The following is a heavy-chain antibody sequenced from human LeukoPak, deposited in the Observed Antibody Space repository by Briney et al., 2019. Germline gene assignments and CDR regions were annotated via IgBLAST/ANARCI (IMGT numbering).Heavy chain of an antibody. V-gene: IGHV3-23*01. Sequence: GGSLRLSCAVSGVRFSNYAMTWVRQAPGKGLEWVSTISASGSNTYYADSVKGRFTISRDNSKNMLYLQINSLRAEDTAVYYCARDRNYFEALHRSYWGQGTLVTVSS. CDR3: ARDRNYFEALHRSY. CDR1: GVRFSNYA. D-gene: IGHD3-10*01. J-gene: IGHJ4*02. CDR2: ISASGSNT.